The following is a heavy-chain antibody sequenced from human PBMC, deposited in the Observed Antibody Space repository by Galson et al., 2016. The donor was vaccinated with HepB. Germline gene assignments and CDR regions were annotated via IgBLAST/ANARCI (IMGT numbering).Heavy chain of an antibody. D-gene: IGHD3-16*02. V-gene: IGHV4-34*01. Sequence: SETLSLTCAVYGGSLNDDYWNWIRRPPGRGLEWIGEVNLRGWTSYNPSLKRRVTISLDTSKSQVSLRLRSVTAADTAVYYCARSLNPMGRGLHWFDPWGQGTLVSVSS. CDR2: VNLRGWT. J-gene: IGHJ5*02. CDR1: GGSLNDDY. CDR3: ARSLNPMGRGLHWFDP.